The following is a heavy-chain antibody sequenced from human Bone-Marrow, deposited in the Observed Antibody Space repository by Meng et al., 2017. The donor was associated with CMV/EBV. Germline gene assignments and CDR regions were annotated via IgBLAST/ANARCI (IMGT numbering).Heavy chain of an antibody. D-gene: IGHD4-17*01. J-gene: IGHJ3*02. V-gene: IGHV3-48*03. CDR2: ISSSGSTI. Sequence: GESLKISCAASGFTFSSYEMNWVRQAPGKGLEWVSYISSSGSTIYYADSVKGRFTISRDNTKNSLYLQMYSLRAEDTAVYYCAGSYDYDDVPHAFDIWGPGTMVTVSS. CDR1: GFTFSSYE. CDR3: AGSYDYDDVPHAFDI.